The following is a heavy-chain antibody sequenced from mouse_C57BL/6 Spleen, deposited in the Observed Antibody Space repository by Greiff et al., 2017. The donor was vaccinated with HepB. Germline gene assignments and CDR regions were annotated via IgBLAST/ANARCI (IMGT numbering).Heavy chain of an antibody. Sequence: EVQGVESGGGLVQPGASLRLSCAASGFTFTDYYMSWVRQPPGKAPEWLALIRNKANGYTTEYTASVKGRFTISRDNSQNILYLQMNTLRAEDSATYYCVKAVWGTTGSWFAYWGQGTLVTVSA. J-gene: IGHJ3*01. D-gene: IGHD1-1*01. V-gene: IGHV7-4*01. CDR1: GFTFTDYY. CDR3: VKAVWGTTGSWFAY. CDR2: IRNKANGYTT.